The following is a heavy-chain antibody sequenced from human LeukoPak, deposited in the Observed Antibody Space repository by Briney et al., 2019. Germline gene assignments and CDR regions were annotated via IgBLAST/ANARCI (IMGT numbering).Heavy chain of an antibody. CDR3: ARDVDDFWSGYLFDY. V-gene: IGHV3-33*01. Sequence: GGSLRLSCAASGFTFSSYGMHWVRQAPGKGLEWVAVIWYDGSNKYYADSVKGRFTTSRDNSKNTLYLQMNSLRAEDTAVYYCARDVDDFWSGYLFDYWGQGTLVTVSS. CDR1: GFTFSSYG. CDR2: IWYDGSNK. J-gene: IGHJ4*02. D-gene: IGHD3-3*01.